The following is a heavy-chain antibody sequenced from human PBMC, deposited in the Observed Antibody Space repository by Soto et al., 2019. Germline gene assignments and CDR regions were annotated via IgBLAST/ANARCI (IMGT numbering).Heavy chain of an antibody. CDR2: IYYSGST. V-gene: IGHV4-59*01. J-gene: IGHJ4*02. D-gene: IGHD5-12*01. CDR3: AGGYDSFDFDY. Sequence: SETLSLTCTVSGGSISSYYWSWIRQPPGKGLEWIGYIYYSGSTNYNPSLKSRVTISVDTSKNQFSLKLSSVTAADTAVYYCAGGYDSFDFDYWGQGTLVTDSS. CDR1: GGSISSYY.